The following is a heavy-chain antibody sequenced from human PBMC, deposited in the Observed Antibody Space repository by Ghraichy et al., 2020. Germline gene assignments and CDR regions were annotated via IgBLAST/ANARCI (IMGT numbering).Heavy chain of an antibody. Sequence: GGSLRLSCAASGFTFSSYTMNWVRQAPGKGLEWVSYISSSSSTIYYADSVKGRFTISRDNAKNSLYLQMNSLRDEDTAVYYCASLLAGYYYYYGMDVWGQGTMVTVSS. J-gene: IGHJ6*02. CDR3: ASLLAGYYYYYGMDV. V-gene: IGHV3-48*02. CDR1: GFTFSSYT. CDR2: ISSSSSTI.